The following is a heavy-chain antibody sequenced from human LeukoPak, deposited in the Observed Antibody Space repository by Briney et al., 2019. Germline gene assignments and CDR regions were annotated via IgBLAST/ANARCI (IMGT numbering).Heavy chain of an antibody. Sequence: GGSLRLSCAASGFTFSDFYMTWIRQAPGKGLECLSYISPTGSDISYADSVKGRFTISRDNAKNTLYLQMNSLRAEDTAVYYCAKDLRYGDYADYWGQGTLVTVSS. V-gene: IGHV3-11*01. CDR3: AKDLRYGDYADY. D-gene: IGHD4-17*01. J-gene: IGHJ4*02. CDR2: ISPTGSDI. CDR1: GFTFSDFY.